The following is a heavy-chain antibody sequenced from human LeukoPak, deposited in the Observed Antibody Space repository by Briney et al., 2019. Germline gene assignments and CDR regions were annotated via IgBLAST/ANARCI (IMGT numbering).Heavy chain of an antibody. CDR2: IKQDGSEK. J-gene: IGHJ4*02. CDR1: GFTFSSYC. Sequence: GGSLRLSCAASGFTFSSYCMIWVRQAPGKGLEWVANIKQDGSEKYYVDSVKGRFTISRDNTKNSLYLQMNSLRAEDTAVYYCARDPLSYGDYVPSYFDYWGQGTLVTVSS. V-gene: IGHV3-7*01. CDR3: ARDPLSYGDYVPSYFDY. D-gene: IGHD4-17*01.